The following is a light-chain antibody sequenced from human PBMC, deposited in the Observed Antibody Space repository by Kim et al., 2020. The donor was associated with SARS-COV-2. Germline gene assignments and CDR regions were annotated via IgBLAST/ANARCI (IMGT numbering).Light chain of an antibody. CDR3: QQYNSYPRT. CDR2: DAS. J-gene: IGKJ1*01. Sequence: ASVGDRVTITCRASQSISSWLAWYQQKPGKAPKLLIYDASSLESAVPSRFSGSGSGTEFTLTISSLQPDDFATYYCQQYNSYPRTFGQGTKVDIK. V-gene: IGKV1-5*01. CDR1: QSISSW.